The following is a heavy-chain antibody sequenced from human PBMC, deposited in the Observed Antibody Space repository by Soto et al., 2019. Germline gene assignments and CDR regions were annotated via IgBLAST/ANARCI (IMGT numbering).Heavy chain of an antibody. D-gene: IGHD6-6*01. V-gene: IGHV3-53*01. Sequence: EVQLVESGGGLIQPGGSLRLSCVASGFTVSSNYMSWVRQAPGKGLKWVSVIYSGGSTYYADSVKGRFTISRDNSKNTLYLQMNSLRAEDTAVYYCARHVEYIGFDYWGQGTLVIVSS. J-gene: IGHJ4*02. CDR3: ARHVEYIGFDY. CDR2: IYSGGST. CDR1: GFTVSSNY.